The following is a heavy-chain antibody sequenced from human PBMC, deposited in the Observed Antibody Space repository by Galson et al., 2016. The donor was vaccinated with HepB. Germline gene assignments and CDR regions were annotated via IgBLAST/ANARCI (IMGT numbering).Heavy chain of an antibody. Sequence: SLRLSCAASGFSFMSYAMSWVRQTPGKGLEWVSGVSGSGVSTHYADSVKGRFTISRANSKNTLYLQMSSLRAGDTAIYYCAKGAPTYYFDYWGQGTLVTVSS. V-gene: IGHV3-23*01. CDR2: VSGSGVST. CDR1: GFSFMSYA. D-gene: IGHD3-16*01. J-gene: IGHJ4*02. CDR3: AKGAPTYYFDY.